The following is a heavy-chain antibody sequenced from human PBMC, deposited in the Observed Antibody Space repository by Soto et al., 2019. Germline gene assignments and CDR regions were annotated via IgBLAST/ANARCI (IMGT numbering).Heavy chain of an antibody. J-gene: IGHJ5*02. CDR3: VREGGEFVVVPAAGSRREYNWFDP. V-gene: IGHV4-34*01. CDR1: GGSFSGYY. Sequence: SETLSLTCAVYGGSFSGYYWSWIRQPPGKGLEWIGEINHSGSTNYNPSLKSRVTISVDTSKNQFSLKLSSVTAADTAVYYCVREGGEFVVVPAAGSRREYNWFDPWGQGTLVTVSS. D-gene: IGHD2-2*01. CDR2: INHSGST.